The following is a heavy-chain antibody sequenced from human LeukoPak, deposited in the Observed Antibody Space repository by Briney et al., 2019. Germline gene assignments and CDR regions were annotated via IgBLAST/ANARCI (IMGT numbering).Heavy chain of an antibody. D-gene: IGHD2-2*01. CDR3: VRDYQFIQEV. V-gene: IGHV3-74*01. CDR1: GFTFSNYW. CDR2: ISTDGKST. Sequence: GGSLRLSCVASGFTFSNYWMLWVRQAPGKGLMWVSLISTDGKSTRYAESVKGRFTISRDNAKNALYLQMDILRVEDTALYFCVRDYQFIQEVWGQGTTVAVSS. J-gene: IGHJ6*02.